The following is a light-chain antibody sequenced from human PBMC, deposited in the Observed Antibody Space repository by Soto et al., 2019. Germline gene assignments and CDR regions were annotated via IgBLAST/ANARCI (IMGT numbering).Light chain of an antibody. CDR3: QHLNNYPPFT. Sequence: IQLTQSPSSLSASVGDRVSITCRASQDIKTYLAWYQQKEGKAPKLLISGTFTLQSGVPSRFNGSGSGTDFTLTISRLQPEDFATYYCQHLNNYPPFTFGPGTKVDLE. V-gene: IGKV1-9*01. CDR2: GTF. J-gene: IGKJ3*01. CDR1: QDIKTY.